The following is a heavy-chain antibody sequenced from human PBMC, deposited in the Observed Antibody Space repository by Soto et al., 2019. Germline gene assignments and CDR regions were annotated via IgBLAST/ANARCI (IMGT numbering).Heavy chain of an antibody. J-gene: IGHJ5*02. CDR3: AICQREYYECASGSYKVPNWFDP. Sequence: QITLKESGPALVTPPQTLTLTCTFSGFSLNTTGVGVGWIRQPPGKALEWLGNIYWADDKRYRPSLRNRLTITKDTSKNQVVIILTNMNPVDTATYYCAICQREYYECASGSYKVPNWFDPWGQGALVTVSS. D-gene: IGHD3-3*01. V-gene: IGHV2-5*02. CDR2: IYWADDK. CDR1: GFSLNTTGVG.